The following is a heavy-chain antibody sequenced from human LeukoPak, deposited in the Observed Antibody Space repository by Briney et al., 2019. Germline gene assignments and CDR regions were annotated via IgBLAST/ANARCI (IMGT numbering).Heavy chain of an antibody. V-gene: IGHV4-30-2*01. Sequence: SQTLSLTCAVSGGSISSGGYSWSWIRQPPGKGLEWIGYIYHSGSTYYNPSLKSRVTISVDRSKNQFSLKLSSVTAADTAVYYCASSSWYDAFDIWGQGTMVTVSS. J-gene: IGHJ3*02. CDR3: ASSSWYDAFDI. CDR2: IYHSGST. D-gene: IGHD6-13*01. CDR1: GGSISSGGYS.